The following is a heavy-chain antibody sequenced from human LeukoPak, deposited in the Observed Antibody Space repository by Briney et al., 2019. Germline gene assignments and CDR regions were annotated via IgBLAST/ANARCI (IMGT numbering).Heavy chain of an antibody. CDR3: AREYESGYYSLGY. Sequence: GGSLRLSCAASGFTFVYHAVHWVRQAPGKGLEWVAVISYDGSNKYYADSVKGRFTISRDNSKNTLYLQMNSLRAEDTAVYYCAREYESGYYSLGYWGQGTLVTVSS. J-gene: IGHJ4*02. CDR2: ISYDGSNK. CDR1: GFTFVYHA. V-gene: IGHV3-30-3*01. D-gene: IGHD3-3*01.